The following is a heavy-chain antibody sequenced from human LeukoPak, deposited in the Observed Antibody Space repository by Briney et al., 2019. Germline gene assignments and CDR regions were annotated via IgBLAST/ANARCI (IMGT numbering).Heavy chain of an antibody. J-gene: IGHJ4*02. CDR3: ARLGPMLRGGAPFDY. Sequence: GESLKISCKGSGYGFNSSWIGWVRQMPGKGLEWMGIIYPGDSETRYSPSFQGQVTISADKSISAAYLQWSSLKASDTAMYYCARLGPMLRGGAPFDYWGQGTLVTVSS. CDR2: IYPGDSET. CDR1: GYGFNSSW. V-gene: IGHV5-51*01. D-gene: IGHD3-10*01.